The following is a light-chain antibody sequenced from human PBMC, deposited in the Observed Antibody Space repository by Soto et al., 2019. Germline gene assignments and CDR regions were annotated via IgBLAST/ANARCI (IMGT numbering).Light chain of an antibody. Sequence: QSVLTQPPSASGTRGQSVTISCTGTNIDVDNVSWFQQHPGKAPTLKLYEVSKRPSGVPDRFAGSTSGNTASLTVSGLQADDAADYYCTSYAGSGIGVFGGGTKVTVL. J-gene: IGLJ3*02. CDR1: NIDVDN. V-gene: IGLV2-8*01. CDR2: EVS. CDR3: TSYAGSGIGV.